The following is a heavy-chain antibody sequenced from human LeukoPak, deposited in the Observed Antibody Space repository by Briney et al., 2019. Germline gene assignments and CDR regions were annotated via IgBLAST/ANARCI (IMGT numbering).Heavy chain of an antibody. CDR1: GGSIGSNY. CDR3: AKYGNSGWVIDN. Sequence: PSETLSLTCTVSGGSIGSNYWTWIWQPPGKGLEYIGHIYYTGGTNYNPSLKSRVTISVDTSKNQFSLKLSSVTAADTAVYFCAKYGNSGWVIDNWGQGTLVTVSS. D-gene: IGHD6-19*01. V-gene: IGHV4-59*08. J-gene: IGHJ4*02. CDR2: IYYTGGT.